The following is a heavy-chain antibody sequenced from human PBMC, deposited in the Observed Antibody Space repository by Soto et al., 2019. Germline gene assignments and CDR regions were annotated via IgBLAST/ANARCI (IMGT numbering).Heavy chain of an antibody. V-gene: IGHV1-69*13. CDR2: VIPIFGTA. J-gene: IGHJ6*02. CDR3: ASGGYSSSYYYYGMDV. CDR1: GGTFSSYA. D-gene: IGHD6-6*01. Sequence: GASVKVSCKASGGTFSSYAISWVRQAPGQGLEWMGGVIPIFGTANYAQKFQGRVTITADESTSTAYMELSSLRSEDTAVYYCASGGYSSSYYYYGMDVWGQGTTVTVSS.